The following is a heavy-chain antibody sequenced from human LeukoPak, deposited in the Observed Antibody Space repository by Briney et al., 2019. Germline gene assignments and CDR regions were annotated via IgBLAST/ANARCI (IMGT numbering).Heavy chain of an antibody. Sequence: SETLSLTCTVSGGSISSSSYYWGWIRQPPGKGLEWIGSIYYSGSTYYNPSLKSRVTISVDTSENQFSLKLSSVTAADTAVYYCERREDLYYYDSSGPFDYWGQGTLVTVSS. V-gene: IGHV4-39*01. CDR3: ERREDLYYYDSSGPFDY. CDR2: IYYSGST. D-gene: IGHD3-22*01. J-gene: IGHJ4*02. CDR1: GGSISSSSYY.